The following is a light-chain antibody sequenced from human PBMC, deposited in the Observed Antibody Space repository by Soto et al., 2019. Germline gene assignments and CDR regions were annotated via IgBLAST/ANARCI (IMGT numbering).Light chain of an antibody. J-gene: IGLJ2*01. CDR2: EVS. CDR3: CSYAGNNTVV. V-gene: IGLV2-14*01. CDR1: SSDIGAYNY. Sequence: QSALTQPASVSGSPGQSITISCTGSSSDIGAYNYVSWFQQYPGKAPKLIISEVSNRPSGVSNRFSGSKSGTAASLTISGLQTEDEADYFCCSYAGNNTVVFGGGTKVTVL.